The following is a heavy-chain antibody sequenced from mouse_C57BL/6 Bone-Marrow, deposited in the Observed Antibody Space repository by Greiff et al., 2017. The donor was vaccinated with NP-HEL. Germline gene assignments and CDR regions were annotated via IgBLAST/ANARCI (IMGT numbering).Heavy chain of an antibody. J-gene: IGHJ1*03. D-gene: IGHD1-2*01. CDR1: GFTFSSYT. CDR3: ARKYYGTWYFDV. V-gene: IGHV5-9*01. CDR2: ISGGGGNT. Sequence: EVQVVESGGGLVKPGGSLKLSCAASGFTFSSYTMSWVRQTPEKRLEWVATISGGGGNTYYPDSVKGRFTISRDNAKNTLYLQMSSLRSEDTALYYCARKYYGTWYFDVWGTGTTVTVSS.